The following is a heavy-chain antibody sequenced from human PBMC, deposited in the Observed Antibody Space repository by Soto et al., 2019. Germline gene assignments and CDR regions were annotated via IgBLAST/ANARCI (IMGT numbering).Heavy chain of an antibody. V-gene: IGHV3-23*01. CDR2: ISGSGGST. Sequence: EVQLLESGGGLVQPGGSLRLSCAASGFTFSSYAMSWVRQAPGKGLEWVSAISGSGGSTYYADSVKGRFTISRDNSKKTLYLQMNSLRAEDTAVYYCAKWYREGTIAAAVPQEDYWGQGTLVTVSS. J-gene: IGHJ4*02. D-gene: IGHD6-13*01. CDR3: AKWYREGTIAAAVPQEDY. CDR1: GFTFSSYA.